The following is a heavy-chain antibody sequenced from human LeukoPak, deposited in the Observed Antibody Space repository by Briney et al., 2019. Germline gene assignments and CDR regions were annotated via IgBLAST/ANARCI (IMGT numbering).Heavy chain of an antibody. D-gene: IGHD2-15*01. Sequence: SETLSLTCTLSGGSICSVSYYCSWIRQPAGKGLGWIGRIYKSGRTDNNPSLKSRLPLSADPSKNQFSLKLTSLSAAGTAIFCCARRAHQIAAIVSYWYFDLWGRGTRVTVSS. V-gene: IGHV4-61*02. CDR3: ARRAHQIAAIVSYWYFDL. CDR2: IYKSGRT. CDR1: GGSICSVSYY. J-gene: IGHJ2*01.